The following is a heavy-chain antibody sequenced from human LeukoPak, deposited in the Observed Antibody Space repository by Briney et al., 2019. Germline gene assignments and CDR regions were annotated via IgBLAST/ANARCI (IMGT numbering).Heavy chain of an antibody. CDR1: GGTFSSYA. CDR2: IIPILGIA. D-gene: IGHD1-26*01. J-gene: IGHJ4*02. V-gene: IGHV1-69*04. Sequence: EASVKVSCKAPGGTFSSYAISWVRQAPGQGLEWMGRIIPILGIANYAQKFQGRVTITADKSTSTAYMELSSLRSEDTTVYYCARWVYSGSYAEYFDYWGQGTLVTVSS. CDR3: ARWVYSGSYAEYFDY.